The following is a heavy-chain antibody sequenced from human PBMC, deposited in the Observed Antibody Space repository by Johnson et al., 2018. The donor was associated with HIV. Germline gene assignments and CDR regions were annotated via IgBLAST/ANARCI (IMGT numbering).Heavy chain of an antibody. J-gene: IGHJ3*02. Sequence: VQLVESGGGVVRPGESLRLSCAASGFTFDEHGMSWVRQAPGKGLEWVSGIAWNGATTGYADSVKGRFTISRDNVKKSLYLQMNSLRPEDTSVYYCARGALGDWVDAFDIWGQGTMVTVSS. D-gene: IGHD3-16*01. CDR2: IAWNGATT. CDR3: ARGALGDWVDAFDI. CDR1: GFTFDEHG. V-gene: IGHV3-20*04.